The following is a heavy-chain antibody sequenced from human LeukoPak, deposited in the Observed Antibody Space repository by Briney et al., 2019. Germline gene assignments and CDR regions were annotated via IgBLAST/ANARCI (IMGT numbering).Heavy chain of an antibody. CDR2: TYYRSKCYN. Sequence: SQTLSLTCAISGDSVSSNSAAWNWIRQSPSRGLEWLGSTYYRSKCYNDYAVSVKSRITINPDTSKNQFSLQLNTVTPEDTAVYDCARDLSGYYFSELDYWGQGTLVTVSS. D-gene: IGHD3-22*01. CDR1: GDSVSSNSAA. CDR3: ARDLSGYYFSELDY. V-gene: IGHV6-1*01. J-gene: IGHJ4*02.